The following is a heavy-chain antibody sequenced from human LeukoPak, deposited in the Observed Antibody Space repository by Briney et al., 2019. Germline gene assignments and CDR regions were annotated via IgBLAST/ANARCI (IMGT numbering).Heavy chain of an antibody. Sequence: SVKVSCKASGYTFTSYGISWVRQAPGQGLEWMGGIIPIFGTANYAQKFQGRVTITADESTSTAYMELSSLRSEDTAVYYCARDLSLVRGASRYYYYYYGMDVWGQGTTVTVSS. D-gene: IGHD3-10*01. CDR2: IIPIFGTA. J-gene: IGHJ6*02. V-gene: IGHV1-69*13. CDR1: GYTFTSYG. CDR3: ARDLSLVRGASRYYYYYYGMDV.